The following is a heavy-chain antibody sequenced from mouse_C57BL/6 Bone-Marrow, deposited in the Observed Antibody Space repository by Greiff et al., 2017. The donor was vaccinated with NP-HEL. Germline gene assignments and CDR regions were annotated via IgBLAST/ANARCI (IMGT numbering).Heavy chain of an antibody. D-gene: IGHD1-1*01. CDR2: ISYDGSN. CDR1: GYSITSGYY. CDR3: ARFITTDYYAMDY. V-gene: IGHV3-6*01. Sequence: EVKLQDSGPGLVKPSQSLSLTCSVTGYSITSGYYWNWIRQFPGNKLEWMGYISYDGSNNYNPSLKNRISITRDTSKNQFFLKLNSVTTEDTATYYCARFITTDYYAMDYWGQGTSVTVSS. J-gene: IGHJ4*01.